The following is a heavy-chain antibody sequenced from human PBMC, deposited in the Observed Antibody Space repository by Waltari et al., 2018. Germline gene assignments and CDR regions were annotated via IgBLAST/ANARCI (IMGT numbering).Heavy chain of an antibody. Sequence: EVQLLESGGGLVQPGGSLRLSCAASGFTFSSYAMSWVRQAPGKGLEWVSAISGSGGSTYYADSVKGRCTISRDNSKNTLYLQMNSLRAEDTAVYYCATEEYYYGSANDYWGQGTLVTVSS. CDR3: ATEEYYYGSANDY. CDR1: GFTFSSYA. D-gene: IGHD3-10*01. J-gene: IGHJ4*02. CDR2: ISGSGGST. V-gene: IGHV3-23*01.